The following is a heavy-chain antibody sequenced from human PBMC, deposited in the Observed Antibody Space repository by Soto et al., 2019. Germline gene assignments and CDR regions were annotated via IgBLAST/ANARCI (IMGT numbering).Heavy chain of an antibody. Sequence: EVQLLESGGDLVQPGGSLRLSCAASGFSFSSYAMTWVRQAPGKGLEWVSTLTGSGDRTFYADSVRGRFTISRDNSENTLYLQMNSLRAEDTALYYCAKTRGSYDYPSYFYYGLHVWGHGTTVTVSS. D-gene: IGHD5-12*01. V-gene: IGHV3-23*01. CDR1: GFSFSSYA. CDR2: LTGSGDRT. CDR3: AKTRGSYDYPSYFYYGLHV. J-gene: IGHJ6*02.